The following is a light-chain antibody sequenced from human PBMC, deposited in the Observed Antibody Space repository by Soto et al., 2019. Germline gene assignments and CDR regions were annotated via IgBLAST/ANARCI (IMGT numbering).Light chain of an antibody. CDR2: GAS. Sequence: EIVLTQSPGTLSLSPGERATLSCRASQSVSSSYLAWYQQKPGQAPRLLIYGASSRATGIPDRFSGSGSGTDFTLTISRREPEDFAVYYCQQYGSAHRAFGQGTRLEIK. V-gene: IGKV3-20*01. CDR1: QSVSSSY. CDR3: QQYGSAHRA. J-gene: IGKJ5*01.